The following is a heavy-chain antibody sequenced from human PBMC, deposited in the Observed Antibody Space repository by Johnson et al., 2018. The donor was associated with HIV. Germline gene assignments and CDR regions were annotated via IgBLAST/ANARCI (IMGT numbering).Heavy chain of an antibody. Sequence: VQLVESGGGVVQPGKSLRLSCSASRFTFSNYAMNWVRQAPGKGLEWMAIISYDGSNKNYADSVKGRFTISRDNSKNTLHLQMNSLRPEDTAVYYCARNSGNGLVLRGDAFDMWGQGTMVTVSS. V-gene: IGHV3-30*03. CDR1: RFTFSNYA. D-gene: IGHD2-8*01. CDR3: ARNSGNGLVLRGDAFDM. J-gene: IGHJ3*02. CDR2: ISYDGSNK.